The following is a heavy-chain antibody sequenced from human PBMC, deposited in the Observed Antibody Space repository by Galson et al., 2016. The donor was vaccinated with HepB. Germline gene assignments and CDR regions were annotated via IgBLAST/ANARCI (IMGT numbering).Heavy chain of an antibody. V-gene: IGHV5-10-1*01. Sequence: QSGAEVKKPGEPLRISCEGSGYMFTTYWISWVRQMPGKGLEWMGRIDPSDSYTNYSPSFQGHVTISTDKSISTAYLQWNSLKASDTAIYYCARHGGAYYYHGTDVWGQGTTVTVSS. CDR3: ARHGGAYYYHGTDV. CDR2: IDPSDSYT. J-gene: IGHJ6*02. D-gene: IGHD2-21*01. CDR1: GYMFTTYW.